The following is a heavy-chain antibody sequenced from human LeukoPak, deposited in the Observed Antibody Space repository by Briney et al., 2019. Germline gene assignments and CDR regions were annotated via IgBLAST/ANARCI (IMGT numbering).Heavy chain of an antibody. V-gene: IGHV4-34*01. CDR3: ARLRRPRRITMVRGTNWFDP. J-gene: IGHJ5*02. CDR2: INHSGST. Sequence: PSETLSLTCAVYGGSFSGYYWSWIRQPPGKGLEWIGEINHSGSTNYNPSLKSRVTISVDTSKNQFSLKLSSVTAADTAVYYCARLRRPRRITMVRGTNWFDPWGQGTLVTVSS. D-gene: IGHD3-10*01. CDR1: GGSFSGYY.